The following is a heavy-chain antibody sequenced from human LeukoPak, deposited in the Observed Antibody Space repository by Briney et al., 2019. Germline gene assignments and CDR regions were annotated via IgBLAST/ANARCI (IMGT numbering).Heavy chain of an antibody. CDR1: GYTFTGYY. J-gene: IGHJ4*02. Sequence: ASVKVSCKASGYTFTGYYMHWVRQAPGQGLEWIGWIDPNSGGTNYAQKFQGRVTMTRDTSISTAYMELSRLRSDDTAVYYCARGSPPTGTTVGYWGQGTLVTVSS. CDR2: IDPNSGGT. V-gene: IGHV1-2*02. D-gene: IGHD1-7*01. CDR3: ARGSPPTGTTVGY.